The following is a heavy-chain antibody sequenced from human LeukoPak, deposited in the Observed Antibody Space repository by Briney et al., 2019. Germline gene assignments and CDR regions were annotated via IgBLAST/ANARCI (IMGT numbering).Heavy chain of an antibody. CDR2: IYTSGST. D-gene: IGHD5-12*01. J-gene: IGHJ6*03. V-gene: IGHV4-4*09. CDR1: GGSISSYY. Sequence: SETLSLTCTVSGGSISSYYWSWIRQPPGKGLEWIGYIYTSGSTNYNPSPKSRVTISVDSSKNQFSLKLSSVTAADTAVYYCARTVATIRNYYYYYYMDVWGKGTTVTVSS. CDR3: ARTVATIRNYYYYYYMDV.